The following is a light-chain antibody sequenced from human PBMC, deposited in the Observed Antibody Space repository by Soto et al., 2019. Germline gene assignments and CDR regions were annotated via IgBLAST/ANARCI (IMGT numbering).Light chain of an antibody. V-gene: IGLV4-69*01. J-gene: IGLJ2*01. CDR2: VNGDGSH. CDR1: SGHSSYA. Sequence: QLVLTQSPSASASLGASVKLTCTLSSGHSSYAIAWHQQQPEKGPRYLMKVNGDGSHTKGDGIPDRFSGSSSGAERYLTISSLQSDDEGDYYCQTWGTGIHVVFGGGTQLTVL. CDR3: QTWGTGIHVV.